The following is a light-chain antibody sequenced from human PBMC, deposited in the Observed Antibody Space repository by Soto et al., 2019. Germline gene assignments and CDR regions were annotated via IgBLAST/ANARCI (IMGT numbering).Light chain of an antibody. CDR3: QQRSTSIT. CDR2: DAS. V-gene: IGKV3-11*01. J-gene: IGKJ5*01. CDR1: QNVSSY. Sequence: IVLTQSPATLSLWPGETAILSCRASQNVSSYLSWYQHKPGQAPRLLIYDASKRAPGIPARFSGSGSGTDFPLTISSLEPDDFAVYYCQQRSTSITFGQGTRLEIE.